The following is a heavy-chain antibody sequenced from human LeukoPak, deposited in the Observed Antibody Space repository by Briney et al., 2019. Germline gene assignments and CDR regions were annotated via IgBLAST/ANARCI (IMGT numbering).Heavy chain of an antibody. CDR2: IYSGGST. CDR3: ARGSGWYFLDY. D-gene: IGHD6-19*01. CDR1: GFIVSNNY. J-gene: IGHJ4*02. Sequence: PGGSLRLSCAASGFIVSNNYMSWVRQAPGKGLEWVSVIYSGGSTNYADSVKGRFTISRDNSKNTLYLQMNSLRAEDTAVYYCARGSGWYFLDYWGQGTLVTVSS. V-gene: IGHV3-53*01.